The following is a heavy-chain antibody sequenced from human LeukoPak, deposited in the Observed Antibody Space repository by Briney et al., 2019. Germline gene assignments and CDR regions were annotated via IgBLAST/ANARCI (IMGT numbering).Heavy chain of an antibody. D-gene: IGHD1-1*01. Sequence: GGSLRLSCAASGFTFSSYAMSWVRQAPGKGLEWVSAISGSGGSTYYADSVKGRFTISRDNSKNTLYLQMNSLRAEDTAVYYCAKRQLQYYYHYGMDVWGQGTTVTVSS. J-gene: IGHJ6*02. V-gene: IGHV3-23*01. CDR3: AKRQLQYYYHYGMDV. CDR2: ISGSGGST. CDR1: GFTFSSYA.